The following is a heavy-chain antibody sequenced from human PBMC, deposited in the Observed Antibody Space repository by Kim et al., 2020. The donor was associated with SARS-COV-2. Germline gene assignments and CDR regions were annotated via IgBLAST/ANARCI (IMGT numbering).Heavy chain of an antibody. D-gene: IGHD4-17*01. Sequence: ETLSLTCTVSGGSISSSSYYWGWIRQPPGKGLEWIGSIYYSGSTYYNPSLKSRVTISVDTSKNQFSLKLSSVTAADTAVYYCARHGVTTGYWYFDLWGRGTLVTVSS. V-gene: IGHV4-39*01. J-gene: IGHJ2*01. CDR1: GGSISSSSYY. CDR2: IYYSGST. CDR3: ARHGVTTGYWYFDL.